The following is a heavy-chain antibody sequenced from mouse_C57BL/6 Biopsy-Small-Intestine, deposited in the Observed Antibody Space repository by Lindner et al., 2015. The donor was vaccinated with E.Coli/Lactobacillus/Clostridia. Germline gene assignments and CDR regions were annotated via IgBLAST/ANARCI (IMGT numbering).Heavy chain of an antibody. CDR2: INPFNDGT. V-gene: IGHV1-14*01. CDR3: SRTLIYGMDY. D-gene: IGHD1-2*01. Sequence: VQLQESGPELVKPGASVKMSCKASGYTFTSYIIHWVKQKPGQGLEWIGYINPFNDGTKFNEKFKGKAKLTSDKSSSTAYMELSSLTSEDSAVYYCSRTLIYGMDYWGQGTSVTVSS. J-gene: IGHJ4*01. CDR1: GYTFTSYI.